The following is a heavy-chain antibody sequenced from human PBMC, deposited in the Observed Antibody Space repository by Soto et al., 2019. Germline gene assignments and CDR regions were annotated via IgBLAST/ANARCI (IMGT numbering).Heavy chain of an antibody. Sequence: GGSLRLSCAASGFTFSGYAMSWVRQAPGKGLEWVSAISGSGGSAYYAESVKGRFTISRDNSKNTMYLQMNSLRAEDTAVYYCNRGSTEGYYYYYYMEVWGKGTTVTVSS. CDR2: ISGSGGSA. CDR3: NRGSTEGYYYYYYMEV. CDR1: GFTFSGYA. D-gene: IGHD2-2*01. J-gene: IGHJ6*03. V-gene: IGHV3-23*01.